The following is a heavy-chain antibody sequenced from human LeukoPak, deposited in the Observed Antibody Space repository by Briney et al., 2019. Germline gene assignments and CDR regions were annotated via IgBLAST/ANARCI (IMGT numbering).Heavy chain of an antibody. CDR3: ARDIWFGEFNWFDP. J-gene: IGHJ5*02. V-gene: IGHV4-61*01. CDR2: IYYSGST. D-gene: IGHD3-10*01. CDR1: GGSISSSSYY. Sequence: SETLSLTCTVSGGSISSSSYYWSWIRQPPGKGLEWIGYIYYSGSTKYNPSLKSRVTISVDTSKNQFSLKLSSVTAADTAVYYCARDIWFGEFNWFDPWGQGTLVTVSS.